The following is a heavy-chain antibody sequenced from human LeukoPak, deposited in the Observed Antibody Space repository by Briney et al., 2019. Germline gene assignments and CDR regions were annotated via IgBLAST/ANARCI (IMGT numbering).Heavy chain of an antibody. Sequence: PGGSLRLSCAASGFTFSSYWMHWVRQAPGKGLVWVSRIKSDGSSTTYADSVKGRFTISRDNAKNTLYLQMNSLRAEDTAVYYCARDTHSSSWYKLDYYYGMDVWGQGTTVTVSS. CDR3: ARDTHSSSWYKLDYYYGMDV. CDR2: IKSDGSST. V-gene: IGHV3-74*01. CDR1: GFTFSSYW. D-gene: IGHD6-13*01. J-gene: IGHJ6*02.